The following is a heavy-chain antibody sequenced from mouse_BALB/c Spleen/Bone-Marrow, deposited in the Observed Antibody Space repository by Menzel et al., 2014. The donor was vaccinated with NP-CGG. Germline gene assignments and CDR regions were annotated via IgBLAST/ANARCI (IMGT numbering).Heavy chain of an antibody. CDR2: IDPENGDT. CDR1: GFNIRDYY. V-gene: IGHV14-4*02. CDR3: NGGYYEAWFAY. J-gene: IGHJ3*01. Sequence: EVQLQQSGAELVRSGASVKLSCTASGFNIRDYYMHWVKQRPEQGLEWIGWIDPENGDTEYAPEFQGKATMTADTSSNTAYLQLSSLTSEDTAVYYCNGGYYEAWFAYWGQGTLVTVSA. D-gene: IGHD2-3*01.